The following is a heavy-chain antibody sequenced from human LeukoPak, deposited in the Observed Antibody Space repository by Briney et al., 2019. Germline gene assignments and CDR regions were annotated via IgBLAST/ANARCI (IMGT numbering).Heavy chain of an antibody. Sequence: GGSLRLSCAASGFTVSSNYMSWVRQAPGKGLEWDSVIYSGGSTYYADSVKGRFTISRDNSKNTLYLQMNSLRAEDTAVYYCARVAIRALYSYYYYYMDVWGKGTMVTVSS. CDR3: ARVAIRALYSYYYYYMDV. V-gene: IGHV3-53*05. J-gene: IGHJ6*03. CDR2: IYSGGST. CDR1: GFTVSSNY. D-gene: IGHD3-10*01.